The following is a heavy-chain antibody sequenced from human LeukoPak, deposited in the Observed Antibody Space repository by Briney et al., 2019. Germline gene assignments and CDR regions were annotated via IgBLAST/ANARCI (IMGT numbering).Heavy chain of an antibody. V-gene: IGHV3-23*01. CDR2: ISGSGGST. CDR3: ATDRRTVAASSLDY. Sequence: GGCLRLSCSASGFTFRTYAMSGVRPAPGKGREGVSAISGSGGSTYCADSVEGRFTISRDNSKKTLYLQMNSLRADDTAVYYCATDRRTVAASSLDYWGQGTLVTVSS. D-gene: IGHD4-23*01. J-gene: IGHJ4*02. CDR1: GFTFRTYA.